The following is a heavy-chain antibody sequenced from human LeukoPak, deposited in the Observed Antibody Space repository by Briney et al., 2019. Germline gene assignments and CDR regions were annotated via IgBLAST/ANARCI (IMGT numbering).Heavy chain of an antibody. D-gene: IGHD2-15*01. CDR1: GGSISSSSYY. V-gene: IGHV4-39*07. CDR3: ARELEDIVVVVAATRGWFDP. CDR2: IYYSGST. J-gene: IGHJ5*02. Sequence: SETLSLTCTVSGGSISSSSYYWGWIRQPPGKGLEWIGSIYYSGSTYYNPSLKSRVTISVDTSKNQFSLKLSSVTAADTAVYYCARELEDIVVVVAATRGWFDPWGQRTLVTVSS.